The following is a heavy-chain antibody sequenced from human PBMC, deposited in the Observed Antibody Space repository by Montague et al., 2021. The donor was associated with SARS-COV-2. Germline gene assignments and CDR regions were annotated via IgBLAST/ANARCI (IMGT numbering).Heavy chain of an antibody. Sequence: SETLSLTCTVSGGSISSYYWSWIRQPPGKGLEWIGYIYYSGSTNXNPSLKSRVTISVDTSKNQFSLKLSSVTAADTAVYYCARRSLGYCSGGGCYSGYDYWGQGTLVTVSS. V-gene: IGHV4-59*01. CDR2: IYYSGST. CDR3: ARRSLGYCSGGGCYSGYDY. CDR1: GGSISSYY. D-gene: IGHD2-15*01. J-gene: IGHJ4*02.